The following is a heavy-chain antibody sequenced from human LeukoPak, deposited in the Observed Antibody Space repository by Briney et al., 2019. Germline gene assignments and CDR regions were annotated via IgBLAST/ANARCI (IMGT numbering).Heavy chain of an antibody. V-gene: IGHV3-15*07. J-gene: IGHJ4*02. CDR3: TTHKPNVYCSSTSCASDFDY. CDR2: IKSKTDGGTT. CDR1: GFTFSNAW. D-gene: IGHD2-2*01. Sequence: GGSLRLSCAASGFTFSNAWMNWVRQAPGKGLEWVGRIKSKTDGGTTDYAAPVKGRFTISRDDSKNTLYLQMNSLKTEDTAVYYCTTHKPNVYCSSTSCASDFDYWSQGTLVTVSS.